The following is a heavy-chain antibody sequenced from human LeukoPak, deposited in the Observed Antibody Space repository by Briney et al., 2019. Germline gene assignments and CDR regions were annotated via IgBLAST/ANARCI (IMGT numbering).Heavy chain of an antibody. CDR1: GFTFSSYS. CDR2: ISSSSSSYI. CDR3: ARYFMITFGGVSSWFDP. D-gene: IGHD3-16*01. Sequence: GGSLRLSCAASGFTFSSYSMNWVRQAPGKGLEWVSSISSSSSSYIYYADSVKGRFTISRDNAKNSLYLQMNSLRAEDTAVYYCARYFMITFGGVSSWFDPWGQGTLVTVSS. V-gene: IGHV3-21*01. J-gene: IGHJ5*02.